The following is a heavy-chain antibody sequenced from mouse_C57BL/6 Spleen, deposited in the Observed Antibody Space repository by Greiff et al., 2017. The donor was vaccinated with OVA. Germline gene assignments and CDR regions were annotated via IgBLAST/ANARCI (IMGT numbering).Heavy chain of an antibody. CDR3: ARGVVATGDY. CDR1: GFTFSSYA. J-gene: IGHJ2*01. Sequence: EVKVVESGGGLVKPGGSLKLSCAASGFTFSSYAMSWVRQTPEKRLEWVATISDGGSYTYYPDNVKGRFTISRDNAKNNLYLQMSHLKSEDTAMYYCARGVVATGDYWGQGTTLTVSS. D-gene: IGHD1-1*01. V-gene: IGHV5-4*03. CDR2: ISDGGSYT.